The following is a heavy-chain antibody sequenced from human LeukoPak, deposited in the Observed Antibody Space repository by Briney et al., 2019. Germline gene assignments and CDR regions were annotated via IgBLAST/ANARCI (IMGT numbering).Heavy chain of an antibody. CDR2: IYYSGSA. Sequence: PSETLSLTCTVSGYSISSSNWWGWIRQPPGKGLEWIGYIYYSGSAYYNASLKSRVTMSVDSSKNQFSLELSSVTAVDTEVYDCARNQVVGANRGAFDIWGQGTMVTVSS. CDR1: GYSISSSNW. V-gene: IGHV4-28*01. J-gene: IGHJ3*02. CDR3: ARNQVVGANRGAFDI. D-gene: IGHD1-26*01.